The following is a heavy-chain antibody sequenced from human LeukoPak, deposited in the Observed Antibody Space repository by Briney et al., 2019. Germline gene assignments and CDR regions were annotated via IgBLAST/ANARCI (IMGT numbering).Heavy chain of an antibody. CDR1: GYIFTSYY. CDR3: ARSYYDLLATFDY. V-gene: IGHV1-46*01. CDR2: INPSDGTT. D-gene: IGHD3-22*01. J-gene: IGHJ4*02. Sequence: ASVKVSCKASGYIFTSYYMHWVRQAPGQGLEWMGIINPSDGTTRYAQKFQGRVTMTRDTSTSTVYMELSSLRSEDTAVYFCARSYYDLLATFDYWGQGALVTVSS.